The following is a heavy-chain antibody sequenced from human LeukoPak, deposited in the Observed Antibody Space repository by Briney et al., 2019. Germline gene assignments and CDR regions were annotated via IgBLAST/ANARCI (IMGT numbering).Heavy chain of an antibody. CDR2: IYYSGSA. CDR3: ARQYDILTGYWGYFDY. J-gene: IGHJ4*02. V-gene: IGHV4-39*01. CDR1: GGSISSTSYY. D-gene: IGHD3-9*01. Sequence: PSETLSLTCVVSGGSISSTSYYWGWIRQPPGKGLEWIGNIYYSGSAYYNPSLKSRVTISVDTSKNEFSLKLSSVTAADTAVYFCARQYDILTGYWGYFDYWGQGNLVTVSS.